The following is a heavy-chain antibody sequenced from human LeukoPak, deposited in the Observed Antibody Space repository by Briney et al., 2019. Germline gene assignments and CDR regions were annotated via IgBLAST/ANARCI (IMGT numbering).Heavy chain of an antibody. V-gene: IGHV3-66*01. D-gene: IGHD3-10*01. CDR1: GFTVSSNC. Sequence: PGGSLRLSCAASGFTVSSNCMSWVRQAPGKGLEWVSVIYSGGSTYYADSVKGRFTISRDNSKNTLYLQMNSLRAEDTAVYYCARDSELALYGMDVWGQGTTVTVSS. CDR2: IYSGGST. J-gene: IGHJ6*02. CDR3: ARDSELALYGMDV.